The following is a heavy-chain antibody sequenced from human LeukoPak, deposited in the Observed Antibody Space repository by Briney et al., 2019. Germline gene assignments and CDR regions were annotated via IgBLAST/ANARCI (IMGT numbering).Heavy chain of an antibody. D-gene: IGHD3-10*01. CDR3: TGNYYGSGSYADFDY. V-gene: IGHV3-30*04. Sequence: GGSLRLSCVASGFTFSSYAIHWVRQAPGKGLEWVAVISYDGRNKNYADSVKGRFTISRDDSKNTAYLQMDSLKTEDTAVYYCTGNYYGSGSYADFDYWGQGTLVTVSS. CDR1: GFTFSSYA. CDR2: ISYDGRNK. J-gene: IGHJ4*02.